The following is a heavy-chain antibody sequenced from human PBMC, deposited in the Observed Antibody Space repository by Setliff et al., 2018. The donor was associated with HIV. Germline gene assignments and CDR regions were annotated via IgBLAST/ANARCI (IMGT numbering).Heavy chain of an antibody. CDR3: ARQERYCTSADCYRYFNY. V-gene: IGHV4-4*09. Sequence: SETLSLTCTVSGGSISNYYWSWIRQPPGKGLEWIGYIYTSGSTNYNPSLKSRVTISVDTSKNQFSLKLSSVTAADTAVYYCARQERYCTSADCYRYFNYWGQGTLVTAPQ. CDR1: GGSISNYY. D-gene: IGHD2-2*02. CDR2: IYTSGST. J-gene: IGHJ4*02.